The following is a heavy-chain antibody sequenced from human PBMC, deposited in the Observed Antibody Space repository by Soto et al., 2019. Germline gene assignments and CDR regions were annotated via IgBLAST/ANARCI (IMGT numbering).Heavy chain of an antibody. V-gene: IGHV1-69*06. D-gene: IGHD6-19*01. CDR1: GGTLTNFINYP. Sequence: QVQLVPSGAAVMQPGSSVKVSCKPSGGTLTNFINYPINWVRQSPGHGLEWMGGIVPTIGTVNYAEKCQGRVTKIADKSTGTPYRELSSLRSDDSALYYCGRRNTAGFLRYFDNWGQWTLVTLSS. J-gene: IGHJ4*03. CDR3: GRRNTAGFLRYFDN. CDR2: IVPTIGTV.